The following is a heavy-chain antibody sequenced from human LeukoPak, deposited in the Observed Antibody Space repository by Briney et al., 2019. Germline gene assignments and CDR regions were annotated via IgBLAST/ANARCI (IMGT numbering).Heavy chain of an antibody. V-gene: IGHV3-23*01. CDR3: AKEEDIVVVPAATFDY. J-gene: IGHJ4*02. D-gene: IGHD2-2*01. Sequence: GKGLEXXSXISGSGGSTYYADSVKGRFTISRDNSKNTLYLQMNSLRAEDTAVYYCAKEEDIVVVPAATFDYWGQGTLVTVSS. CDR2: ISGSGGST.